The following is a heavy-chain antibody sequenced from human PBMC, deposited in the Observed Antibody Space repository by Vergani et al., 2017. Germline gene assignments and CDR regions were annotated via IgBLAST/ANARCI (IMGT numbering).Heavy chain of an antibody. Sequence: QVQLQESGPGLVTPSQTLSLTCSVSGGSFSSDNVYWTWIRQPAGKGLEWIGRIYTSGSTEYNPSLKSRVTISIYTSKNQFSLNLSSVTAADTAVYYCARAQYYNWFDPWGQGRMVTVSS. D-gene: IGHD3-10*01. CDR3: ARAQYYNWFDP. CDR2: IYTSGST. V-gene: IGHV4-61*02. CDR1: GGSFSSDNVY. J-gene: IGHJ5*02.